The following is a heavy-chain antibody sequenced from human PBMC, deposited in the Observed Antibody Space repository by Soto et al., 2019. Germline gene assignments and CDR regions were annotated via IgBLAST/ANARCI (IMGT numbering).Heavy chain of an antibody. V-gene: IGHV4-39*01. CDR1: GGSISSSSYY. CDR2: IYYSGST. Sequence: PSETMSLTCTVSGGSISSSSYYWGWIRQPPGKGLEWIGSIYYSGSTYYNPSLKSRVTISVDTSKNQFSLKLSSVTAADTAVYYCARHASKVVIPSYHFDYWGQGTLVTVSS. J-gene: IGHJ4*02. D-gene: IGHD3-22*01. CDR3: ARHASKVVIPSYHFDY.